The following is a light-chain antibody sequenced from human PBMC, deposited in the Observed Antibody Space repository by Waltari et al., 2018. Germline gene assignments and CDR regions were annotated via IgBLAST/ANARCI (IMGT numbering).Light chain of an antibody. J-gene: IGKJ1*01. Sequence: DVVVTQSPLSLPVTPGQPASMSCRSSQSLLYRDGYTYLNWFHQRPGQSPRRLIYRVSSRDCGVPDRFSGSGSGADLTLNISRVEAEDVGVYYCMQGAHWPPTFGQGTNLDIK. V-gene: IGKV2-30*01. CDR3: MQGAHWPPT. CDR2: RVS. CDR1: QSLLYRDGYTY.